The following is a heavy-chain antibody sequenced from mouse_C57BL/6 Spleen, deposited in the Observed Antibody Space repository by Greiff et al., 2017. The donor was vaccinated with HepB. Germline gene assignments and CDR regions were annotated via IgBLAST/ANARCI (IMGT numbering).Heavy chain of an antibody. V-gene: IGHV2-2*01. CDR3: ARGYQGNFDV. J-gene: IGHJ1*03. CDR1: GFSLTSYG. CDR2: IWSGGST. D-gene: IGHD2-2*01. Sequence: QVQLKQSGPGLVQPSQSLSITCTVSGFSLTSYGVHWVRQSPGKGLEWLGVIWSGGSTDYNAAFISRLSISKDNSKSQVFFKMNSLQADDTAIYYCARGYQGNFDVWGTGTTVTVSS.